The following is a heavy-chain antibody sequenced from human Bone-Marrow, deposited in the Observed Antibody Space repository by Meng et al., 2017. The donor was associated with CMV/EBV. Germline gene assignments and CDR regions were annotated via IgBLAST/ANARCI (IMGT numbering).Heavy chain of an antibody. Sequence: GESLKISCAASGFTFSSYEMNWVRQAPGKGLEWVSSISSSSSYIYYADSVKGRFTISRDNAKNSLYLQMNSLRAEDTAVYYCARDGKRGYLGYGMDVWGQGTTDTVSS. D-gene: IGHD3-16*02. V-gene: IGHV3-21*01. J-gene: IGHJ6*02. CDR3: ARDGKRGYLGYGMDV. CDR1: GFTFSSYE. CDR2: ISSSSSYI.